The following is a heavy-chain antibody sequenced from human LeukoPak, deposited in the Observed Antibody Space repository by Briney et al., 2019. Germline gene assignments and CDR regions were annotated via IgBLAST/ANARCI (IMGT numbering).Heavy chain of an antibody. J-gene: IGHJ4*02. CDR2: MSSGGGL. CDR1: GFSISTYS. CDR3: ARDYSGWSRDC. V-gene: IGHV3-21*06. Sequence: PGGSLRLSCAASGFSISTYSMSWLRQAPGRGLEWVSTMSSGGGLYYAGSVKGRFTMSRDNAKNSLNLKMNSLRAEDTAVFYCARDYSGWSRDCWGQGTLVTVS. D-gene: IGHD5-12*01.